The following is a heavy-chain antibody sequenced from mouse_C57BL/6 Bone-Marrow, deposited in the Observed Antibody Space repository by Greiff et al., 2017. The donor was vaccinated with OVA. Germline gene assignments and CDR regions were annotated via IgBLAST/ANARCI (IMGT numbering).Heavy chain of an antibody. CDR3: ARRRQLRHAWFAD. V-gene: IGHV1-55*01. Sequence: QVQLQQPGAELVKPGASVKMSCKASGYTFTSYWINWVKQRPGQGLEWIGDIYPGSGSTNYNEKFKSKATLTVDTSSSTAYMQLSSLTSEDSAVYYCARRRQLRHAWFADWGQGTLVTVSA. CDR1: GYTFTSYW. J-gene: IGHJ3*01. D-gene: IGHD3-2*02. CDR2: IYPGSGST.